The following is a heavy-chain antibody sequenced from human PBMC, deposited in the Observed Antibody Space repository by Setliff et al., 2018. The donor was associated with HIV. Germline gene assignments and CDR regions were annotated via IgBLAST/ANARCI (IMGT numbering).Heavy chain of an antibody. Sequence: ASVKVSCKASGYTFTSYGISWVRQAPGQGLEWMGWISAYNGNTNYAQKLQGGATMTTDTSSSTAYLDLRSLRSDDTAVYYCARDSDNFWSGYYAAFDYWGQGTLVTVSS. CDR3: ARDSDNFWSGYYAAFDY. CDR1: GYTFTSYG. V-gene: IGHV1-18*01. D-gene: IGHD3-3*01. J-gene: IGHJ4*02. CDR2: ISAYNGNT.